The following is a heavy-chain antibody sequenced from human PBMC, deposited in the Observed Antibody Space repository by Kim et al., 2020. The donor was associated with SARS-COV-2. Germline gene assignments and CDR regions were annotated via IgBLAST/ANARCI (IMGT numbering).Heavy chain of an antibody. V-gene: IGHV1-69*13. D-gene: IGHD3-10*01. J-gene: IGHJ6*02. CDR3: ARENHGSGSSNYYYYGMDV. Sequence: SVKVSCKASGGTFSSYAISWVRQAPGQGLEWMGGIIPIFGTANYAQKFQGRVTITADESTSTAYMELSSLRSEDTAVYYCARENHGSGSSNYYYYGMDVWGQGTTVTVSS. CDR1: GGTFSSYA. CDR2: IIPIFGTA.